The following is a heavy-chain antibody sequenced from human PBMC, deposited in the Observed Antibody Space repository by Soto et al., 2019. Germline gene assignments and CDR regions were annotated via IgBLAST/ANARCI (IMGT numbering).Heavy chain of an antibody. CDR2: INRSGST. Sequence: PSETLSLTCAVYCGSFSGYYWRWVRQPPGKGLEGIGEINRSGSTNYNPSLKSRVTISVDTSKNHFSLKLSSVTAADTAVYYCARGLRSWYGEGWYYGMDVWGQGTTVTVSS. CDR1: CGSFSGYY. D-gene: IGHD6-13*01. V-gene: IGHV4-34*01. CDR3: ARGLRSWYGEGWYYGMDV. J-gene: IGHJ6*02.